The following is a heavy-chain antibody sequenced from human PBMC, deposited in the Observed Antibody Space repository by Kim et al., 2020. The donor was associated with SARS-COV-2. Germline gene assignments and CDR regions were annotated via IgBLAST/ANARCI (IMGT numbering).Heavy chain of an antibody. CDR3: ARLGGCSGGSCYEDAFDI. CDR2: IYYSGST. Sequence: SETLSLTCTVSGGSISSSSYYWGWIRQPPGKGLEWIGSIYYSGSTYYNPSLKSRVTISVDTSKNQFSLKLSSVTAADTAVYYCARLGGCSGGSCYEDAFDIWGQGTMVTVSS. D-gene: IGHD2-15*01. J-gene: IGHJ3*02. V-gene: IGHV4-39*01. CDR1: GGSISSSSYY.